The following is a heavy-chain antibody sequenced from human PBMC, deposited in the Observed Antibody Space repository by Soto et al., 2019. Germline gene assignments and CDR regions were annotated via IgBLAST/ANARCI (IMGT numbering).Heavy chain of an antibody. CDR3: ARDPSTINKLIGVWFDP. V-gene: IGHV1-69*13. D-gene: IGHD4-4*01. CDR2: IRPISDIT. CDR1: GDTFGRFT. J-gene: IGHJ5*02. Sequence: VKVSCKASGDTFGRFTINWVRQAPGQGLEWMGGIRPISDITNYAQRFQGRVTFTADASTSTVYLELSSLRSEDTAMYYCARDPSTINKLIGVWFDPWGQGTLVTVSS.